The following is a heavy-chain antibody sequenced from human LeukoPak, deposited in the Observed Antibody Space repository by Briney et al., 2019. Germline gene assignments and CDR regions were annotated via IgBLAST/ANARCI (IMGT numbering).Heavy chain of an antibody. J-gene: IGHJ6*02. Sequence: ETLSLTCTVSGGPISSNYWSWFRQPPGKGLGWIGYIDYSGSTNYNPSLKSRVTISVDTSKSQFSLKLSSVTAADTAVYYCAGANMVRGVPYYYYGMDVWGQGTTVTVSS. CDR1: GGPISSNY. D-gene: IGHD3-10*01. V-gene: IGHV4-59*08. CDR3: AGANMVRGVPYYYYGMDV. CDR2: IDYSGST.